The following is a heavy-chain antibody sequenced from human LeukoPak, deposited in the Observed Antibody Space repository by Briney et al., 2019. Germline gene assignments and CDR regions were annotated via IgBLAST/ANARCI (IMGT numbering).Heavy chain of an antibody. Sequence: TLSLTCSVSGDSISSGGYYWSWIRQHPGKGLEWIGYIYHTGSTYYNPSLKNRVTISVDTSKNLFSLNLTSVTAADTAVYYCARQSPPKGSFDYWGQGTVVTVSS. CDR1: GDSISSGGYY. CDR3: ARQSPPKGSFDY. CDR2: IYHTGST. V-gene: IGHV4-31*03. J-gene: IGHJ4*02. D-gene: IGHD2-15*01.